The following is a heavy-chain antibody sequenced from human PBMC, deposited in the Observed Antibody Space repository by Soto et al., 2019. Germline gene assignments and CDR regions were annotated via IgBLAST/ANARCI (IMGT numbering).Heavy chain of an antibody. CDR1: GGSFSGYY. Sequence: PSETLSLTCAVYGGSFSGYYWSWIRQPPGKGLEWIGEINHSGSTNYNPSLKSRVTISVDTSKNQFSLNLSSVTAADTAVYYCAGGRGRQQLVMSYYYGMDVWGQGITVTVYS. D-gene: IGHD6-13*01. J-gene: IGHJ6*02. CDR2: INHSGST. V-gene: IGHV4-34*01. CDR3: AGGRGRQQLVMSYYYGMDV.